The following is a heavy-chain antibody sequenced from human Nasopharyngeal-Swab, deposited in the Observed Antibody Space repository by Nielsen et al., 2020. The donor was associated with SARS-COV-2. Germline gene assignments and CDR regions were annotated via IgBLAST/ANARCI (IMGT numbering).Heavy chain of an antibody. J-gene: IGHJ6*02. D-gene: IGHD3-22*01. Sequence: WVRQAPGQGLEWMGIINPSGGSTSYAQKFQGRVTMTRDTSTSTVYMELSSLRSEGTAVYYCAREDYYDSSGYPPYYYYGMDVWGQGTTVTVSS. CDR2: INPSGGST. CDR3: AREDYYDSSGYPPYYYYGMDV. V-gene: IGHV1-46*01.